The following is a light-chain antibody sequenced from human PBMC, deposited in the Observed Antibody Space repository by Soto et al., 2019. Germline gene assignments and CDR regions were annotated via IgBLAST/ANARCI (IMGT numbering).Light chain of an antibody. Sequence: QSALTQPASVSGSPGQSITISCTGTISDVGGYNYVSWYQQHPGKAPKLMIYEVSNRPSGVSNRFSGSKSGNTASLTISGLQADDEADYYCSSYTSRSTLYVFVTGTKLTVL. CDR1: ISDVGGYNY. CDR2: EVS. CDR3: SSYTSRSTLYV. V-gene: IGLV2-14*01. J-gene: IGLJ1*01.